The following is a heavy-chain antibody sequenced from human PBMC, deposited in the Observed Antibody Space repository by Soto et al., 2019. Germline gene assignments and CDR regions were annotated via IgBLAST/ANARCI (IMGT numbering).Heavy chain of an antibody. J-gene: IGHJ6*02. V-gene: IGHV3-33*01. CDR3: ARDPTGYCSSTSCYTVGYYYYGMDV. Sequence: GGSRRLSCXASGFTFSSYGMHWVRQAPGKGLEWVAVIWYDGSNKYYADSVKGRFTISRDNSKNTLYLQMNSLRAEDTAVYYCARDPTGYCSSTSCYTVGYYYYGMDVWGQGTTVTVSS. D-gene: IGHD2-2*02. CDR2: IWYDGSNK. CDR1: GFTFSSYG.